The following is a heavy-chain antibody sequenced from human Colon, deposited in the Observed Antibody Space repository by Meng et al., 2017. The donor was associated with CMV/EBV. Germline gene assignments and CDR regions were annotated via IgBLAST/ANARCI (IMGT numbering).Heavy chain of an antibody. D-gene: IGHD4-11*01. CDR2: IYHSGST. J-gene: IGHJ4*02. CDR1: GGSITGAYY. V-gene: IGHV4-31*02. Sequence: SGGSITGAYYWSWIRQYPGRGLEWIGYIYHSGSTYYNPSLRGRLTLSVDTSKNQFSLMLNSVTAADTALYYCARHTNDYSEYYFDYWGPGTLVTVSS. CDR3: ARHTNDYSEYYFDY.